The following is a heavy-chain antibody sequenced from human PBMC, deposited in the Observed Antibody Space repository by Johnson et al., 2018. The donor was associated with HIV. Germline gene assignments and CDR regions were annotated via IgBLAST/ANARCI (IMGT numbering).Heavy chain of an antibody. Sequence: VQLVESGGGLVKPGGSLRLSCAASGFTFSSYAMSWVRQAPGKGLEWVSAITGSGGTTYYADSVKGRFIISRDNSKNTLYLQMNSLRAEDTAAYYGARERGGSSGWSDALDVWGQGTMVTVSS. D-gene: IGHD6-19*01. CDR2: ITGSGGTT. J-gene: IGHJ3*01. V-gene: IGHV3-23*04. CDR1: GFTFSSYA. CDR3: ARERGGSSGWSDALDV.